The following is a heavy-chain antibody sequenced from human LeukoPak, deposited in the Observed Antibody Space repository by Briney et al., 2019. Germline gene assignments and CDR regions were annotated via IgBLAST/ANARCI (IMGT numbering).Heavy chain of an antibody. CDR2: IYYSGST. CDR3: ARGDCSGGSCYLFDY. J-gene: IGHJ4*02. Sequence: SETLSLTCTVSGGSISSSSYYWGWIRQPPGKGLEWNGSIYYSGSTYYTPSLKSRVTISVDTSKNQLSLKLRSVTAADTAVYYCARGDCSGGSCYLFDYWGQGALVTVSS. CDR1: GGSISSSSYY. D-gene: IGHD2-15*01. V-gene: IGHV4-39*01.